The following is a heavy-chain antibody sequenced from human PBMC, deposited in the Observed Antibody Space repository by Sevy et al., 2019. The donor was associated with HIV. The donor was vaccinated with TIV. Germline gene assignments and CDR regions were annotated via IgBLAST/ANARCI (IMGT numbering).Heavy chain of an antibody. CDR2: IYYSGST. V-gene: IGHV4-39*01. CDR1: GGSISSSSYY. CDR3: AGHLHDFWSGYYRNWFDP. D-gene: IGHD3-3*01. J-gene: IGHJ5*02. Sequence: SETLSLTCTVSGGSISSSSYYWGWIRQPPGKGLEWIGSIYYSGSTYYNPSLKSRVTISVDTSKNQFSLKLSSVTAADTGVYYCAGHLHDFWSGYYRNWFDPWGQGTLVTVSS.